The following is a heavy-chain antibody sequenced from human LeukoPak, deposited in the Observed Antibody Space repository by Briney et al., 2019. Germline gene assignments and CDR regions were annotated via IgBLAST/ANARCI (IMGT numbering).Heavy chain of an antibody. Sequence: GGSLRLSCAASGFTFSRYWMHWVRQAPGKGLVWVSRINSDGSSTSYADSVKGRFTTSRDNAKNTLSLQMNSLRAEDTAVYYCVRGGIASAFDIWGQGTMVTVSS. CDR1: GFTFSRYW. V-gene: IGHV3-74*01. J-gene: IGHJ3*02. CDR2: INSDGSST. D-gene: IGHD6-13*01. CDR3: VRGGIASAFDI.